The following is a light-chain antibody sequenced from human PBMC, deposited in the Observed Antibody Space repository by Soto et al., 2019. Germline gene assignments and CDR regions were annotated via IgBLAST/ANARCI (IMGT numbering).Light chain of an antibody. J-gene: IGLJ2*01. Sequence: QSALIQPASVSGSPGQSITISCTGTSSDVGRYKLVSWYQQHPGKAPKLMIYDVTNRPSGVSNRFSGSKSGNTASLTISGLQAEDEADYYCSSYTTSSTLIFGGGTKLTVL. CDR2: DVT. V-gene: IGLV2-14*03. CDR3: SSYTTSSTLI. CDR1: SSDVGRYKL.